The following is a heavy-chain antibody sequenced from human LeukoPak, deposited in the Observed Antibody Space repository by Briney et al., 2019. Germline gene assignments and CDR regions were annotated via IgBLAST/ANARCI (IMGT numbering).Heavy chain of an antibody. J-gene: IGHJ4*02. Sequence: SVKVSCKASGGTFSSYAISWVRQAPGQGLEWMGGIIPILGTANYAQKFQGRVTITADESTSTAYMELSSLRSEDTAVYYCAVNIVVVPATPGEMATSPFDYWGQGTLVTVSS. V-gene: IGHV1-69*13. CDR3: AVNIVVVPATPGEMATSPFDY. CDR1: GGTFSSYA. CDR2: IIPILGTA. D-gene: IGHD2-2*01.